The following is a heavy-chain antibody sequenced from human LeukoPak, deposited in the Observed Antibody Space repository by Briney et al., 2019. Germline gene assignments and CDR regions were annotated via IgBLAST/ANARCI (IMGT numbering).Heavy chain of an antibody. V-gene: IGHV3-30*04. J-gene: IGHJ6*03. CDR3: ARDLPARDYYYMDV. D-gene: IGHD2-2*01. CDR2: ISYDGSNK. Sequence: GGSLRLSCAASGFTFSSYAMHWVRQAPGKGLEWVAVISYDGSNKYYADSVKGRFTISRGNSKNTLYLQMNSLRAEDTAVYYCARDLPARDYYYMDVWGKGTTVTVSS. CDR1: GFTFSSYA.